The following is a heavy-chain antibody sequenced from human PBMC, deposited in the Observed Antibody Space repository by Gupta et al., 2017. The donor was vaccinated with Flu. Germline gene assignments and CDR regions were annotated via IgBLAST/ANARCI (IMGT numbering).Heavy chain of an antibody. CDR2: ISSNGGST. CDR3: ARATYDSRGGVCDY. V-gene: IGHV3-64*01. D-gene: IGHD3-22*01. J-gene: IGHJ4*02. Sequence: EVQLVESGGGLVQPGGSLRLSCAASGFTFSSYAMHWVRQAPGKGLEYVSAISSNGGSTYYANSVKGRFTIYRDNSKNTLYLQRGSLRAEDMAVYDGARATYDSRGGVCDYWGQGTLGTVA. CDR1: GFTFSSYA.